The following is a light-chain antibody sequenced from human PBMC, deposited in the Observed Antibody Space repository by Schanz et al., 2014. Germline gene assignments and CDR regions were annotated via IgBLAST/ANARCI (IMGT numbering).Light chain of an antibody. CDR1: SFSFSPPSS. V-gene: IGLV8-61*01. CDR2: HTS. Sequence: QAVVTQEPSFSFSPLFTFTLTFFFYSFSFSPPSSPLCSPPPPVPSPRPLLSHTSPRSSVFPYRFSGSILGNKAALTITGAQADDESDYYCVLYMGSGIWLFGGGTQLTVL. J-gene: IGLJ3*02. CDR3: VLYMGSGIWL.